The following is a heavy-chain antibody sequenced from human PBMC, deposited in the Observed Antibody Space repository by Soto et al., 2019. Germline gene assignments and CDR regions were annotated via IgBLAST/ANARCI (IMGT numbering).Heavy chain of an antibody. J-gene: IGHJ6*02. V-gene: IGHV2-5*02. CDR1: GFSLSTSGVG. CDR3: AHKRDGSGSYYKGYGMDV. Sequence: QITLKESGATLVKPKQTLTLTCTFSGFSLSTSGVGVGWIRQPPGKALEWLALIYWDDDKRYSPSLKSRLTITKDTSKNHVVLTMTNMDPVDTATYYCAHKRDGSGSYYKGYGMDVWGQGTTVTVSS. CDR2: IYWDDDK. D-gene: IGHD3-10*01.